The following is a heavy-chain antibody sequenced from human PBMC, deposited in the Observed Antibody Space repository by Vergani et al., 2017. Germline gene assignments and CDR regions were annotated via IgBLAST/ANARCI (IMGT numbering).Heavy chain of an antibody. Sequence: EVQLLESGGGLVQPGGSLRLSCAASGFTFSSYAMSWVRQAPGKGLEWVSSISSSSSYIYYADSVKGRFTISRDNAKNSLYLQMNSLRAEDMAVYYCARDRDSSSWIHAGWFDPWGQGTLVTVSS. CDR1: GFTFSSYA. J-gene: IGHJ5*02. CDR2: ISSSSSYI. V-gene: IGHV3-21*01. D-gene: IGHD6-13*01. CDR3: ARDRDSSSWIHAGWFDP.